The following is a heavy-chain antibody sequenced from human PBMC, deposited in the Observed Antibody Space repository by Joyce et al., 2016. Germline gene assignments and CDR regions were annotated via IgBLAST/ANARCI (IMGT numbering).Heavy chain of an antibody. D-gene: IGHD2-21*02. CDR3: ARERNDYYFDY. CDR1: GYRFASNV. V-gene: IGHV7-4-1*02. Sequence: QVQLVQSGSELKKPGASVKVSCKTSGYRFASNVLDWVRQAPGQGLQWMGWINTKTGDPTYARDFTGRFVFSLDTTVSTAYLEITGLKAKDTAIYYCARERNDYYFDYWGQGTLVTVSS. J-gene: IGHJ4*02. CDR2: INTKTGDP.